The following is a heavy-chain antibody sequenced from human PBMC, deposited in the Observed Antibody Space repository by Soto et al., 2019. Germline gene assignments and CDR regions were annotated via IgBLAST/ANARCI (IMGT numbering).Heavy chain of an antibody. CDR3: ARMIFGRNVYYFDY. Sequence: SETLSLTCAVYGGSFSGYYWTWIRQPPGTGLEWIGEINHSGSTNYNPSLKSRVTISVDTSKNQFSLKLTDMDPVDTATYYCARMIFGRNVYYFDYWGRGTLVTVSS. V-gene: IGHV4-34*01. CDR1: GGSFSGYY. D-gene: IGHD3-3*01. J-gene: IGHJ4*02. CDR2: INHSGST.